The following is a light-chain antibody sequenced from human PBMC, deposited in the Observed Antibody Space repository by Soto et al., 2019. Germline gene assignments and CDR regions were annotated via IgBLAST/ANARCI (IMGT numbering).Light chain of an antibody. V-gene: IGKV1-5*01. CDR1: QSISTS. Sequence: DIQMTQSPSTLSASVGDRVTITCRASQSISTSLAWYQQKPGKGPKLLIYDASTMETGVPTRFSGSGSGTDFTLTISSLQPDDVATYYCQKYTSSPYTFGQGTKLIIK. J-gene: IGKJ2*01. CDR2: DAS. CDR3: QKYTSSPYT.